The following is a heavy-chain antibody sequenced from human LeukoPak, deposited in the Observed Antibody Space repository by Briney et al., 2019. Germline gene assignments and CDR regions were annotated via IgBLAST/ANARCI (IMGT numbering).Heavy chain of an antibody. CDR3: AKVLDCSSTSCYAGSYYYYGMDV. D-gene: IGHD2-2*01. V-gene: IGHV3-23*01. CDR2: ISGSGGSA. Sequence: GGSLRLSCAASGFTFSSYAMSWVRQAPGKGLEWVSAISGSGGSAYYADSVKGRFTISRDNSKNTLYLQMNSLRAEDTAVYYCAKVLDCSSTSCYAGSYYYYGMDVWGQGTTVTVSS. CDR1: GFTFSSYA. J-gene: IGHJ6*02.